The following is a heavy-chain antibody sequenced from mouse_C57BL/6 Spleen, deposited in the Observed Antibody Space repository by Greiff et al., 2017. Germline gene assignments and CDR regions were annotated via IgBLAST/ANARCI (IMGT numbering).Heavy chain of an antibody. CDR1: GFTFSDYY. CDR2: INYDGSST. J-gene: IGHJ2*01. CDR3: AREGEITPFDY. V-gene: IGHV5-16*01. Sequence: EVKLVESEGGLVQPGSSMKLSCTASGFTFSDYYMAWVRQVPEKGLEWVANINYDGSSTYYLDSLKSRFIISRDNAKNILYLQMSSLKSEDTATYYCAREGEITPFDYWGQGTTLTVSS. D-gene: IGHD1-3*01.